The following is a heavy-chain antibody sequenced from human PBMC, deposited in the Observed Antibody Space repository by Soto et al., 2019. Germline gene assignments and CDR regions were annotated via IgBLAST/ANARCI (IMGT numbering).Heavy chain of an antibody. CDR1: GGTFSSYA. D-gene: IGHD3-10*01. J-gene: IGHJ6*02. CDR3: ARAEESDYYYYGMDV. V-gene: IGHV1-69*13. CDR2: IIPIFGTA. Sequence: SVKVSCKASGGTFSSYAISWVRQANGQGLEWMGEIIPIFGTANYAQKFQGRVTITADESTSTAYMELSSLRSEDTAVYYCARAEESDYYYYGMDVWGQGTTVTVSS.